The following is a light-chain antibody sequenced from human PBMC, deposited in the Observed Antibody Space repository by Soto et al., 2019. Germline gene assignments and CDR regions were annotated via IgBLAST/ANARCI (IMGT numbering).Light chain of an antibody. CDR3: QSYDSSFL. Sequence: QSVLTQPPSVSGAPGQRVTISCTGSSSNIGAGYDVHWYQQLPGTAPKLLIYGNSNRPSGVPDRFSGSKSGTSASLVITGLQAEDEADYYCQSYDSSFLFGGGTKLTVL. V-gene: IGLV1-40*01. CDR2: GNS. J-gene: IGLJ3*02. CDR1: SSNIGAGYD.